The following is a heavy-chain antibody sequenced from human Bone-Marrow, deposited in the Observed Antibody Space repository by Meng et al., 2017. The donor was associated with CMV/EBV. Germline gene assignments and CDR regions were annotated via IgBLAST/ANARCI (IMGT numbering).Heavy chain of an antibody. Sequence: GGSLRLSCGASGFTFSTYDIHWVRQPPGKGLEWVAFIPYDGSYEYYADSVKGRFTISRDNSKNTVYLQMNSLRVEDTAVYYCARDPHSNGSGNYWGQGTLVAVSS. CDR2: IPYDGSYE. J-gene: IGHJ4*02. CDR3: ARDPHSNGSGNY. CDR1: GFTFSTYD. D-gene: IGHD5-18*01. V-gene: IGHV3-30*02.